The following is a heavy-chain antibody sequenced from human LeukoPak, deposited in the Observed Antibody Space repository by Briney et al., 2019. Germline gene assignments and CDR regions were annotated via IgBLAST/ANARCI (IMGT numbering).Heavy chain of an antibody. CDR2: TSGSGGST. CDR3: AKYFGSGSYYREYDY. Sequence: GGSLRLSCAASGFTFSSYAMSWVRQAPGKGLEWVSATSGSGGSTYYADSVKGRFTISRDNSKNTLYLQMNSLRAEDTAVYYCAKYFGSGSYYREYDYWGQGTLVTVSS. CDR1: GFTFSSYA. D-gene: IGHD1-26*01. V-gene: IGHV3-23*01. J-gene: IGHJ4*02.